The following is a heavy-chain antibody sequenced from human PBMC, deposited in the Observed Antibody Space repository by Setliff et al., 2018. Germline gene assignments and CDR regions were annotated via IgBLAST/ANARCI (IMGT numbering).Heavy chain of an antibody. Sequence: PGGSLRLSCAASGFSFSDYSMDWVRQAPGKGLEWVSYITSSSNTIYYADSVRGRFTISRDNAKNSVYLQMNSLRAEDTAIYFCARDSPIRLGVIPSWGPGT. J-gene: IGHJ4*02. CDR1: GFSFSDYS. CDR3: ARDSPIRLGVIPS. V-gene: IGHV3-48*04. D-gene: IGHD2-21*01. CDR2: ITSSSNTI.